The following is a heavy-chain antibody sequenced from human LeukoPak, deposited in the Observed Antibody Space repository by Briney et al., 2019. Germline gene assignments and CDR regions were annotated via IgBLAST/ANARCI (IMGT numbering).Heavy chain of an antibody. V-gene: IGHV3-23*01. Sequence: PGGSLRLSCAASGLTVSSYVLSWVRQAPGKGLECVSGISASGGTTYYADSVKGRFTISRDNSKNTLYLQMNCLRGEDTAVYYCAKDKAPGSWHTPSDYWGQGTLVAVSS. J-gene: IGHJ4*02. CDR3: AKDKAPGSWHTPSDY. CDR1: GLTVSSYV. D-gene: IGHD6-13*01. CDR2: ISASGGTT.